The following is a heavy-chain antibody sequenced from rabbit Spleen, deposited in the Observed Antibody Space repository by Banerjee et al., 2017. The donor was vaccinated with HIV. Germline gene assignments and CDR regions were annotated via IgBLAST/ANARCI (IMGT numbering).Heavy chain of an antibody. D-gene: IGHD1-1*01. CDR1: GFDFSNYG. V-gene: IGHV1S47*01. CDR2: IDLVFGST. Sequence: QEQLVESGGGLVQPGLSLKLSCKASGFDFSNYGVSWVGQTPGKGLECIGYIDLVFGSTYYASWVNGRFTISRHNAQNTLYRQLNSLTVADTATYFCGRGASSSGFYNLWGPGTLVTV. J-gene: IGHJ4*01. CDR3: GRGASSSGFYNL.